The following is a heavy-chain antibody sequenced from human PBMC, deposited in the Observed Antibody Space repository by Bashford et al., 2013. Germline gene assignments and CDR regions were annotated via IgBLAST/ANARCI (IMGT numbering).Heavy chain of an antibody. D-gene: IGHD2-2*02. CDR2: ISYDGSNK. V-gene: IGHV3-30*18. J-gene: IGHJ6*02. CDR1: GFTFSSYG. Sequence: GGSLRLSCAASGFTFSSYGMHWVRQAPGKGLEWVAVISYDGSNKYYADSVKGRFTISRDNSKNTLYLQMNSLRAEDTAVYYCAKDRNYQLLYRGGYYYSGMDVWGQGITVTVSS. CDR3: AKDRNYQLLYRGGYYYSGMDV.